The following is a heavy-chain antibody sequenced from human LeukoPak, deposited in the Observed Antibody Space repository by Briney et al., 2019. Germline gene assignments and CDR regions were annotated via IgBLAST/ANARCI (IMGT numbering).Heavy chain of an antibody. CDR2: ISGSGGST. V-gene: IGHV3-23*01. J-gene: IGHJ4*02. Sequence: GGSLRLSCAASGVTFSSYAMSWVRQAPGKGLEWVSAISGSGGSTYYADSVKGRFTISRDNSKNTLYLQMNSLRAEDTAVYYCAKDPSPLIVVVVAANYFDYWGQGTLVTVSS. D-gene: IGHD2-15*01. CDR3: AKDPSPLIVVVVAANYFDY. CDR1: GVTFSSYA.